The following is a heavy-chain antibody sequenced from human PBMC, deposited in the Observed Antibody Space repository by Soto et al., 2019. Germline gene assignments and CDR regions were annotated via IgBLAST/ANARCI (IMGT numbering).Heavy chain of an antibody. J-gene: IGHJ6*02. CDR1: GFTFSSYG. V-gene: IGHV3-30*18. CDR3: AKERQWLVPYYYYGMDV. D-gene: IGHD6-19*01. Sequence: QVQLVESGGGVVQPGRYLRLSCAASGFTFSSYGMHWVRQAPGKGLEWVAVISYDGSNKYYADSVKGRFTISRDNSKNTLYLQMNSLRAEDTAVYYCAKERQWLVPYYYYGMDVWGQGTTVTVSS. CDR2: ISYDGSNK.